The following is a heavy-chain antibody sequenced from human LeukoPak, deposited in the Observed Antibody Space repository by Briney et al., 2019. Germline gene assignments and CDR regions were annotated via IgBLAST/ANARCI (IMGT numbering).Heavy chain of an antibody. CDR3: ARDHNWGPDF. V-gene: IGHV1-2*02. D-gene: IGHD7-27*01. CDR1: GYTFIGYY. Sequence: ASVKVSCKAFGYTFIGYYIHWVRQAPGQGLEWVGWIHPKTGRTHYAQNFQGRVTLTRDTSISTAYMYLSGLTSDDTAIYYCARDHNWGPDFWGQGTLVTVSS. J-gene: IGHJ4*02. CDR2: IHPKTGRT.